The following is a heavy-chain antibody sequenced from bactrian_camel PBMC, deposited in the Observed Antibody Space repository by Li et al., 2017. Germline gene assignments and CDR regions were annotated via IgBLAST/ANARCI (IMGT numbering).Heavy chain of an antibody. J-gene: IGHJ4*01. D-gene: IGHD3*01. CDR2: IDTLGSA. Sequence: VQLVESGGGLVQPGGSLRLSCAASGFTFSNNAMVWVRQAPGKEREGVAAIDTLGSATYTGSVQGRFTISRDNAKNTLYLEMNSLKVEDTGMYYCAAGRSFGVGTLLRRHYNYWGQGTQVTVS. CDR1: GFTFSNNA. V-gene: IGHV3S53*01. CDR3: AAGRSFGVGTLLRRHYNY.